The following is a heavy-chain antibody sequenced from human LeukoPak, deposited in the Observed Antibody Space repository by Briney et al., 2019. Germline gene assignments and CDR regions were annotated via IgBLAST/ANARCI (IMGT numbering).Heavy chain of an antibody. CDR3: ARGITVDYWYFDL. CDR1: GGSISSSYYC. J-gene: IGHJ2*01. V-gene: IGHV4-39*07. CDR2: VHYSGST. D-gene: IGHD4-23*01. Sequence: PSETLSLTCTVSGGSISSSYYCWGWIRQPPGKGLEWIGSVHYSGSTYYNPSLKSRVTISVDTSKNQFSLKLSSVTAADTAVFYCARGITVDYWYFDLWGRGTLVTVSS.